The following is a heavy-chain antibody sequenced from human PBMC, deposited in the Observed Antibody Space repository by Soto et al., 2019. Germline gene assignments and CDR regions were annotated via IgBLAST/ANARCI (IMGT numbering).Heavy chain of an antibody. J-gene: IGHJ4*02. Sequence: GGSLRLSCAASGFSFSSSGMHWVRQAPGKGLEWVAVIWYDGNKKYYGDSVRGRFTISRDNAKNTLYLQMNSLRAEDTAVYYCAGRPRDGYNHGYFDYWGQGTLVTVSS. CDR3: AGRPRDGYNHGYFDY. CDR1: GFSFSSSG. V-gene: IGHV3-33*03. D-gene: IGHD5-12*01. CDR2: IWYDGNKK.